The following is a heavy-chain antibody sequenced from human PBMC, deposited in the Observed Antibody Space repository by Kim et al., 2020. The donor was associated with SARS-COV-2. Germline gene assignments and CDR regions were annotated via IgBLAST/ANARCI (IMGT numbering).Heavy chain of an antibody. D-gene: IGHD3-10*01. CDR1: GYTFTSYG. CDR3: ARVLPYYGSGSYYKDYYGMDV. J-gene: IGHJ6*02. Sequence: ASVKVSCKASGYTFTSYGISWVRQAPGQGLEWMGWISAYNGNTNYAQKLQGRVTMTTDTSTSTAYMELRSLRSDDTAVYYCARVLPYYGSGSYYKDYYGMDVWGQGTTVTVSS. V-gene: IGHV1-18*04. CDR2: ISAYNGNT.